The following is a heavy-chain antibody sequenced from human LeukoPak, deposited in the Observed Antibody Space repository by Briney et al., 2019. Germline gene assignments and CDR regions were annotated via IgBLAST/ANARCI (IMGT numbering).Heavy chain of an antibody. CDR3: ARVGIVGATYPFDY. CDR1: GGSISSYY. V-gene: IGHV4-59*01. D-gene: IGHD1-26*01. Sequence: SETLSLTCPVSGGSISSYYWSWIRQPPGKGLEWIGYIYYSGSTNYNPSLKSQVTISVDTSKNQFSLKLSSVTAADTAVYYCARVGIVGATYPFDYWGQGTLVTVSS. J-gene: IGHJ4*02. CDR2: IYYSGST.